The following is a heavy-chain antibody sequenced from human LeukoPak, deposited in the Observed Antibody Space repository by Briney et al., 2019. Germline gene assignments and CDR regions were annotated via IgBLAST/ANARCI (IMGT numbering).Heavy chain of an antibody. CDR1: GFTVSSNY. Sequence: GGSLRLSCAASGFTVSSNYMSWVRQAPGKGLEWVSSISSSSSYIYYADSVKGRFTISRDNAKNSLYLQMNSLRAEDTAVYYCARAYGSGSYSLWAFDIWGQGTMVTVSS. V-gene: IGHV3-21*01. D-gene: IGHD3-10*01. CDR3: ARAYGSGSYSLWAFDI. CDR2: ISSSSSYI. J-gene: IGHJ3*02.